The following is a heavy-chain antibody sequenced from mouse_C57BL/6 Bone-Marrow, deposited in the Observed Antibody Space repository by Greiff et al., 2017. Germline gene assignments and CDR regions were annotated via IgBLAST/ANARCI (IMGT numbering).Heavy chain of an antibody. V-gene: IGHV5-4*03. D-gene: IGHD3-2*02. CDR1: GFTFSSYA. J-gene: IGHJ3*01. Sequence: EVKLVESGGGLVKPGGSLKLSCAASGFTFSSYAMSWVRQTPEKRLEWVATISDGGSYTYYPDNVKGRFTIARDNAKNNLYLQMSHLKSEDTAMYYCEVQLRLRFAYWGQGTLVTVSA. CDR2: ISDGGSYT. CDR3: EVQLRLRFAY.